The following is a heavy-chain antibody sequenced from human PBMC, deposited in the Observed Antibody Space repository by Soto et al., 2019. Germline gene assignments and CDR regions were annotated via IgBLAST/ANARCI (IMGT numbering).Heavy chain of an antibody. CDR1: GGSVNIGTYY. J-gene: IGHJ4*02. CDR3: TRGGDAYKNGH. D-gene: IGHD2-21*01. V-gene: IGHV4-61*01. Sequence: QVQLQESGPGLVKPSETLSLTCTVPGGSVNIGTYYWSWFRQPPGKGLEWIGFIHYSGSTNYNPSLKRRVTMSVDTSKNQFSLKLTSVNAADTAVYYCTRGGDAYKNGHWGQGTLVTVSS. CDR2: IHYSGST.